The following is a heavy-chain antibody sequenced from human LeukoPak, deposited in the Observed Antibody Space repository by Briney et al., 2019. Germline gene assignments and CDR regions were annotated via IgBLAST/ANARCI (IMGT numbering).Heavy chain of an antibody. J-gene: IGHJ4*02. CDR2: IWYDGSNK. D-gene: IGHD1-26*01. Sequence: GGSLRLSCAASGFTLNNNGMHWVRQAPGKGLEWVAVIWYDGSNKYYADSVKGRFTISRDNSKNTLYLQMNSLRAEDAAVYYCARDREHYFNHWGQGTLVTVSS. CDR3: ARDREHYFNH. CDR1: GFTLNNNG. V-gene: IGHV3-33*01.